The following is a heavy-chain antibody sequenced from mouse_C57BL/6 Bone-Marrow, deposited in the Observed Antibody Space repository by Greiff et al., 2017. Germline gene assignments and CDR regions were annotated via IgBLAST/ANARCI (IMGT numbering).Heavy chain of an antibody. CDR3: ARCFYWYFDV. Sequence: VKLQESGAELVKPGASVKMSCKASGYTFTSYWITWVKQRPGQGLEWIGDIYPGSGSTNYNEKFKSKATLTVDTSSSTAYMQLSSLTSQDSAVYYCARCFYWYFDVWGTGTTVTVSS. CDR1: GYTFTSYW. CDR2: IYPGSGST. V-gene: IGHV1-55*01. J-gene: IGHJ1*03.